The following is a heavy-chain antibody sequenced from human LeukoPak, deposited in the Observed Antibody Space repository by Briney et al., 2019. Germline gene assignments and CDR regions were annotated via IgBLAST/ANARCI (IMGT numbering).Heavy chain of an antibody. Sequence: PGGSLRLSCTTSGFILSNYGIHWVRQAPGKGLEWVAFIRYDGSDRYYADSVKGRFTISRDNSKNTLFLYMNSLRVDDTAVYHCVRDKAPLLRSSGCPFDYWGPGSLVIVSS. D-gene: IGHD6-25*01. J-gene: IGHJ4*02. CDR3: VRDKAPLLRSSGCPFDY. V-gene: IGHV3-30*02. CDR2: IRYDGSDR. CDR1: GFILSNYG.